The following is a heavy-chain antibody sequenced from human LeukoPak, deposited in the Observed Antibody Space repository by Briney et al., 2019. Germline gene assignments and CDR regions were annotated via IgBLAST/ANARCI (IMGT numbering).Heavy chain of an antibody. J-gene: IGHJ4*02. V-gene: IGHV3-30*18. D-gene: IGHD5-18*01. CDR1: GFTFSSYG. CDR2: ISYDGSNK. CDR3: AKDHLAGYRYGGYYFDY. Sequence: GGSLRLSCAASGFTFSSYGVHWVRQAPGKGLEWVAAISYDGSNKYYADSVKGRFTISRDNSKNTLDLQMNSLRAEDTAVFYCAKDHLAGYRYGGYYFDYWGQGALVTVSS.